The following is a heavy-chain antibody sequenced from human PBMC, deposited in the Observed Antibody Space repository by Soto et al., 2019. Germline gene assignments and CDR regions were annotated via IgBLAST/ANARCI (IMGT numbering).Heavy chain of an antibody. CDR2: ISSSDSI. CDR3: ARDLGYYDSSGYFDC. V-gene: IGHV3-11*01. Sequence: AGGSLRLSCAASGFTFSYYCMSWIRQAPGKGLEWVSYISSSDSIYYADSVKGRFTISRDNAKNSLYLQMNSLRAEDTAVYYCARDLGYYDSSGYFDCWGQGTLVTVSS. CDR1: GFTFSYYC. J-gene: IGHJ4*02. D-gene: IGHD3-22*01.